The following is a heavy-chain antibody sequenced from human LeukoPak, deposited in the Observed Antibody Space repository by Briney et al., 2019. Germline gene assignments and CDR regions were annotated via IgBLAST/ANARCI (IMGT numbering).Heavy chain of an antibody. V-gene: IGHV3-33*06. Sequence: GRSLRLSCAASGFTFSSYGMHWVRQAPGKGLEWVAVIWYDGSNKYYADSVKGRFTISRDNSKNTLYLQMNSLRAEDTAGYYCAKDGRYFDWLLPQTAYYFDYWGQGTLVTVSS. CDR3: AKDGRYFDWLLPQTAYYFDY. CDR1: GFTFSSYG. D-gene: IGHD3-9*01. J-gene: IGHJ4*02. CDR2: IWYDGSNK.